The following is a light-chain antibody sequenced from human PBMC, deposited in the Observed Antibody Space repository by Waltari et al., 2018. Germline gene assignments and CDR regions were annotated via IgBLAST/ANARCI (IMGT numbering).Light chain of an antibody. CDR2: DVS. Sequence: QSALTQPASVSGSPGQSITISCTGTRPDAGPHSYSPWFQQHPGKAPTRIIYDVSHRPSGISNRFSGSRSGDTASLTISGLQAEDEADYFCCSYANMVTLFVVFGGGTKLTVL. CDR1: RPDAGPHSY. CDR3: CSYANMVTLFVV. V-gene: IGLV2-14*03. J-gene: IGLJ2*01.